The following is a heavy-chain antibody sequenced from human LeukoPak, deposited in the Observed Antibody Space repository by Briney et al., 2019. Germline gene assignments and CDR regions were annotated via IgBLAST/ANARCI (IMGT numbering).Heavy chain of an antibody. J-gene: IGHJ4*02. V-gene: IGHV4-4*07. CDR1: GGSIRSYY. CDR3: ARDMGKRDHDY. Sequence: PSETLSLTCTVSGGSIRSYYWSWIRQPAGKGLEWIGRIYISGSTNYNPSLKSRVTISVDTSKNQFSLKLSSVTAADTAVYYCARDMGKRDHDYWGQGTLVTVSS. CDR2: IYISGST. D-gene: IGHD5-24*01.